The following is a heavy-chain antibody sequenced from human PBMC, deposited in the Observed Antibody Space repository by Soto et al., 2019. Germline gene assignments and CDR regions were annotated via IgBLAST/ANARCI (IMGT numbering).Heavy chain of an antibody. D-gene: IGHD2-21*01. CDR3: ARGLYSGDK. J-gene: IGHJ4*02. CDR1: GYICTNYY. CDR2: INPNGGST. V-gene: IGHV1-46*01. Sequence: QVRLVQSGAEVKKPGASVKVSCKASGYICTNYYIHWGRQAPGQGLEWMAIINPNGGSTKCAQGSRGRITLSRDTSTSTVYPDLSSLPSEETAVYYCARGLYSGDKWCQGTLVTVSS.